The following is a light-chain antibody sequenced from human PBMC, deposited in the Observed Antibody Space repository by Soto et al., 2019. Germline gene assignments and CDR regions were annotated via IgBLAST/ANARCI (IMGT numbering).Light chain of an antibody. V-gene: IGLV1-44*01. CDR2: LND. J-gene: IGLJ2*01. CDR3: QSYDTSLSGVI. CDR1: SSNIGINT. Sequence: QSVLTQPPSASGTPGQRVTISCSGSSSNIGINTVNWYQQFPGTAPKVLIYLNDQRPSGVPDRFSGSKSGTSASLAISGLQSEDEADYYCQSYDTSLSGVIFGAGTKLTVL.